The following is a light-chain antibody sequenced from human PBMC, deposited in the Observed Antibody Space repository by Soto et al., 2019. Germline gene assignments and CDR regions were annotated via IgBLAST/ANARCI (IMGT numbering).Light chain of an antibody. V-gene: IGKV3-11*01. CDR3: QQYNNWPFLLT. J-gene: IGKJ4*01. CDR2: EAS. Sequence: EIVLTQSPATVSLSPGERATLSCRASQSVNNHLAWYQQKPGQAPRLLIYEASNRATGIPARFSGSGSGTDFSLTLRSLQPDYFAVYYCQQYNNWPFLLTFGGGTKVEIK. CDR1: QSVNNH.